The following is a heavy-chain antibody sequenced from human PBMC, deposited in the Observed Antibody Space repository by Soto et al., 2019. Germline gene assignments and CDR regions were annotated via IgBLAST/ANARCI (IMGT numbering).Heavy chain of an antibody. CDR3: ARGRVVVPAAVMFNCLDP. D-gene: IGHD2-2*01. CDR2: IFHGGST. CDR1: GAPITCGDYS. V-gene: IGHV4-30-2*01. Sequence: SETLSLTCAISGAPITCGDYSWNWIRQPPGKGLEWIGYIFHGGSTYYNPSLRSRVTISVDTSRTQFSLKMSAVTAADTAVYYCARGRVVVPAAVMFNCLDPWGQGALVTVSS. J-gene: IGHJ5*02.